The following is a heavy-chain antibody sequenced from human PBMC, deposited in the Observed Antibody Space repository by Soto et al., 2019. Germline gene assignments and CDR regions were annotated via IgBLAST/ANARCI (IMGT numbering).Heavy chain of an antibody. V-gene: IGHV3-21*01. Sequence: EVQLVESGGALVKPGGSLSLSCAASGFTFSSYNMNWVRQAPGKGLEWLSSISSSSTYIYYAHSVKGRFTISRDNARNSLYLQMNSLRAEDTAVYYCARGWQRDPWMHWGQGTLVTVSS. D-gene: IGHD2-2*03. CDR1: GFTFSSYN. CDR2: ISSSSTYI. J-gene: IGHJ4*02. CDR3: ARGWQRDPWMH.